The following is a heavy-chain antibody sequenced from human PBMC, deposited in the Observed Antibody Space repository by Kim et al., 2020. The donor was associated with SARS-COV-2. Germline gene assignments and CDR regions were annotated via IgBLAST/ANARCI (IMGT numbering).Heavy chain of an antibody. Sequence: GSTYYADAVKGRFTISRDNSKNTLYLQMNSLRAEDTAVYYCANISPTVDYWGQGTLVTVSS. CDR3: ANISPTVDY. J-gene: IGHJ4*02. CDR2: GST. V-gene: IGHV3-23*01.